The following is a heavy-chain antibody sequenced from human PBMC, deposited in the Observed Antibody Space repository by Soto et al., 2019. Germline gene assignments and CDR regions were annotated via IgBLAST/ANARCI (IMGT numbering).Heavy chain of an antibody. CDR2: IYWNDDK. Sequence: QITLKESGPPLVKPTEPLTLMCTFSVFSLSTNGVGVGWIRQPPGTALEWLAPIYWNDDKRYSPSLTSRLPITKATPKHQVFLTMTKLDHVDPAKYYWAREGAIVPRFFDPLGQGTLVTVSS. CDR3: AREGAIVPRFFDP. CDR1: VFSLSTNGVG. D-gene: IGHD1-26*01. V-gene: IGHV2-5*01. J-gene: IGHJ5*02.